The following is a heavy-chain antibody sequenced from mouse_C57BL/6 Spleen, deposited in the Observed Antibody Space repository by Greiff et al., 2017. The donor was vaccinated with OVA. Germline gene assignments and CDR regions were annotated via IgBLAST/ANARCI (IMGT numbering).Heavy chain of an antibody. CDR1: GYTFTSYW. J-gene: IGHJ1*03. V-gene: IGHV1-64*01. Sequence: QVHVKQPGAELVKPGASVKLSCKASGYTFTSYWMHWVKQRPGQGLEWIGMIHPNSGSTNYNEKFKSKATLTVDKSSSTAYMQLSSLTSEDSAVYYCARGNYYGSLGYFDVWGTGTTVTVSS. CDR2: IHPNSGST. CDR3: ARGNYYGSLGYFDV. D-gene: IGHD1-1*01.